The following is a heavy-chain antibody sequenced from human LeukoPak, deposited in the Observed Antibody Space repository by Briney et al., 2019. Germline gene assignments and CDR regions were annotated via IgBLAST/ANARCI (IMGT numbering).Heavy chain of an antibody. CDR2: ISSSSSTM. CDR3: ARRGAFDI. CDR1: GFTFSSYS. V-gene: IGHV3-48*01. Sequence: TGGSLRLSCAASGFTFSSYSMNWVRQAPGKGLEWVSYISSSSSTMYYADSVKGRFTISRDNAKNSLYLQMNSLRAEDTAVYYCARRGAFDIWGQGTMVTVSS. J-gene: IGHJ3*02.